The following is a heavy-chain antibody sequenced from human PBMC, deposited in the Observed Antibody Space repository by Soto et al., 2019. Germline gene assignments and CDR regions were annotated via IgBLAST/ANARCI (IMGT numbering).Heavy chain of an antibody. CDR3: ARDLRFGLSDH. V-gene: IGHV1-3*01. CDR1: GYTFTSYA. D-gene: IGHD3-10*01. Sequence: ASVKVSCKASGYTFTSYAMHWVRQAPGQRLEWMGWINAGNGNTKYSQKFQGRVTITRDTSASTAYMELSGLRSEDTAVYSCARDLRFGLSDHWRQGTLVPVSS. CDR2: INAGNGNT. J-gene: IGHJ1*01.